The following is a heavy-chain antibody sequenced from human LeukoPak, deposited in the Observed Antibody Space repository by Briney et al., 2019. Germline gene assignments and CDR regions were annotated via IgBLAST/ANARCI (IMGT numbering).Heavy chain of an antibody. CDR1: GFTFSIYW. J-gene: IGHJ4*02. D-gene: IGHD5-24*01. V-gene: IGHV3-74*01. CDR3: VRGAYGNTWPDF. CDR2: INSDGSST. Sequence: PGGSLRLSCAASGFTFSIYWMHWVRQAPGKGLVWVSRINSDGSSTSYADSVKGRFTISRDNAKNTLFLQMNSLRAEDTALYYCVRGAYGNTWPDFWGQGALVTVSS.